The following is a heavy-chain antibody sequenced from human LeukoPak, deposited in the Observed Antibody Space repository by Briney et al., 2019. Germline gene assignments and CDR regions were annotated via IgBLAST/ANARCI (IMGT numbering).Heavy chain of an antibody. CDR2: IWYDGSNK. V-gene: IGHV3-33*01. CDR1: GFTFSSYG. Sequence: GRSLRLSCAASGFTFSSYGMHWVRQAPGKGLEWVAVIWYDGSNKYYADSVKGRFTISRDNSKNTLYLQMNSLRAEDTAVYYCARAYPELRHFDWLPNYYYGMDVWGQGTTVTVSS. CDR3: ARAYPELRHFDWLPNYYYGMDV. J-gene: IGHJ6*02. D-gene: IGHD3-9*01.